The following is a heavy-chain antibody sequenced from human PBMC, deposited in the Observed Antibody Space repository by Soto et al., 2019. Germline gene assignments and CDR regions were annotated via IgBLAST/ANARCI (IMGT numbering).Heavy chain of an antibody. CDR1: GGSIFSNTYY. V-gene: IGHV4-39*01. CDR3: ARPLPQFWSGSRGWAF. Sequence: QLQLQESGPGLVKPSETLSLTCTVSGGSIFSNTYYWGWIRQPPGKGLEWIGSIYYNGNTSYYPSLRSRVTISADTSKNQVSLKLRSVTAADTAVYYCARPLPQFWSGSRGWAFWGQGTTVTVSS. CDR2: IYYNGNT. D-gene: IGHD3-3*02. J-gene: IGHJ6*02.